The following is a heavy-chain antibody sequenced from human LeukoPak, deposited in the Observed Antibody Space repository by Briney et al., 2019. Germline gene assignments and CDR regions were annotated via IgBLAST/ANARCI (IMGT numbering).Heavy chain of an antibody. D-gene: IGHD3-16*01. J-gene: IGHJ6*03. CDR3: ARVKDPGGYYYYYYMDV. V-gene: IGHV4-39*07. Sequence: PSETLSLTCTVSGGSISSSSYYWGWIRQPPGKGLEWIGSIYYSGSTYYNPSLKSRVTISVDTSKNQFSLKLSSVTAADTAMYYCARVKDPGGYYYYYYMDVWGKGTTVTVSS. CDR2: IYYSGST. CDR1: GGSISSSSYY.